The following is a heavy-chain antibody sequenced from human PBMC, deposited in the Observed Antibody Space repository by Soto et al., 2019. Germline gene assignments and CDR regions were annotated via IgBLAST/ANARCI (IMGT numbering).Heavy chain of an antibody. D-gene: IGHD5-12*01. V-gene: IGHV1-69*14. Sequence: QVQLVQSGAEVKKPGSSVKVSCKASGGTFSSYAISWVRQAPGQGLEWMGGIIPIFGTANYAQKFQGRVTITADKSTSTAYMELSSLRSEDTAVDYCAREGAGVDSGYDSDWFDPWGQGTLVTVSS. CDR3: AREGAGVDSGYDSDWFDP. CDR1: GGTFSSYA. CDR2: IIPIFGTA. J-gene: IGHJ5*02.